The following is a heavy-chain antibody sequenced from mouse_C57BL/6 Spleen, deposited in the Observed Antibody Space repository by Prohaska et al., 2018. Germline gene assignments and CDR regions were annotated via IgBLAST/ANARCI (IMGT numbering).Heavy chain of an antibody. Sequence: QVQLQKPGAELVKPGASVKLSCKASGYTFTSYWMHWVKQRPGQGLEWIVMIHPNSGSTNYNEKFKSKATLTVDKSSSTAYMQLSSLTSEDSAVYYCARRKGYYAMHYWGQATSVTVSS. J-gene: IGHJ4*01. CDR3: ARRKGYYAMHY. CDR2: IHPNSGST. V-gene: IGHV1-64*01. CDR1: GYTFTSYW.